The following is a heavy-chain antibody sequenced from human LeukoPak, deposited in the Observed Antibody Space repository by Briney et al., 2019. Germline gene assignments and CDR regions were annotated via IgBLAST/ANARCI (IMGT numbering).Heavy chain of an antibody. CDR2: INPNSGGT. Sequence: ASVKVSCKASGYTFTGYYMHWVRQAPGQGLEWMGRINPNSGGTNYAQKFQGRVTMTRDTSISTAYMELSRLRSDDTAVYYCARDPIVSLELFDYWGQGTLVTVSS. CDR3: ARDPIVSLELFDY. CDR1: GYTFTGYY. D-gene: IGHD1-7*01. J-gene: IGHJ4*02. V-gene: IGHV1-2*06.